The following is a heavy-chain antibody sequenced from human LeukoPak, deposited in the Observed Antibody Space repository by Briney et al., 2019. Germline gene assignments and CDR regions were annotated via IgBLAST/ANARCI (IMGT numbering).Heavy chain of an antibody. J-gene: IGHJ4*02. CDR2: ISYDGSNK. V-gene: IGHV3-30*18. CDR3: AKRFSGYDSD. CDR1: GSTFSCYH. D-gene: IGHD5-12*01. Sequence: PGGSLSLLCAPSGSTFSCYHMHWVRQAPGKGLEWVAVISYDGSNKYYADSVKGRFTISRDNSKNTLYLQMNSLRAEDTAVYYCAKRFSGYDSDWGQGTLVAVSS.